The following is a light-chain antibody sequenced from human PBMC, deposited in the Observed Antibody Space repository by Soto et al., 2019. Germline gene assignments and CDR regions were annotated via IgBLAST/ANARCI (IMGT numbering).Light chain of an antibody. V-gene: IGKV3-15*01. Sequence: EIVMTQSPATLSVSPGERATLSCRASQSVSSNLAWYQQKPGQAPRLLISGASTRATGIPARFSGSGSGTEFTPTISSQEYEDFAVYYCQQYHNWPPYTFGQETKLQIK. J-gene: IGKJ2*01. CDR2: GAS. CDR1: QSVSSN. CDR3: QQYHNWPPYT.